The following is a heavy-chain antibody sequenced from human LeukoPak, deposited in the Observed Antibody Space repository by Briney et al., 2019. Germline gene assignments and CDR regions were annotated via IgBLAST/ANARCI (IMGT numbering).Heavy chain of an antibody. CDR2: LKEDGTEE. Sequence: GGSLRLSCAASGFAFSRTTMSWVRQASGKGLEWVAKLKEDGTEESYVDSVKGRFTISRDNAKYSLHLQMNSLRAEDTAVYYCARRGMKRLDVWGQGTTVTVS. CDR1: GFAFSRTT. D-gene: IGHD6-13*01. CDR3: ARRGMKRLDV. V-gene: IGHV3-7*01. J-gene: IGHJ6*02.